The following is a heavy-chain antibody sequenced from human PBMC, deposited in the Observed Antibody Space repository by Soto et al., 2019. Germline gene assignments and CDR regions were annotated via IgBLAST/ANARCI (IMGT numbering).Heavy chain of an antibody. Sequence: GGSLRLSCAASGFTFSSYWMHWVRQAPGKGLVWVSRINSDGSSTSYADSVKGRFTISRDNAKNTLYLQMNSLRAEDTAVYYCALYSSSDALDIWGQGTMVTVSS. J-gene: IGHJ3*02. D-gene: IGHD6-6*01. CDR2: INSDGSST. CDR3: ALYSSSDALDI. V-gene: IGHV3-74*01. CDR1: GFTFSSYW.